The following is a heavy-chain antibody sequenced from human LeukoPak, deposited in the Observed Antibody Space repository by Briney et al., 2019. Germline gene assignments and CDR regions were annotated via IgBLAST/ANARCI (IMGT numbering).Heavy chain of an antibody. CDR1: GFTFSSYS. D-gene: IGHD6-19*01. CDR2: ISSSSSYI. V-gene: IGHV3-21*01. CDR3: ASLAAVAGTEDFLVDY. J-gene: IGHJ4*02. Sequence: PGGSLRLSCAASGFTFSSYSMNWVRQAPGKGLEWVSSISSSSSYIYYADSVKGRFTISRDNAKNSLYLQMNSLRAEDTAVYYCASLAAVAGTEDFLVDYWGQGTLVTVSS.